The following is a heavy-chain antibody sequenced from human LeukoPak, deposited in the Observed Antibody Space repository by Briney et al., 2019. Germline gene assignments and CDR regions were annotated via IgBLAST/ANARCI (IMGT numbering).Heavy chain of an antibody. Sequence: GGSLRLSCAASGLTFSSDGMSWVRQAPGKGLEWVAVISGSGGTTYYADSVKGRFTTSRDNSKKTLYLQMSSLGADDTAVYFCAKSIEGVVRGTYYYYSYMDVWGKGTTVTVSS. D-gene: IGHD3-3*01. CDR3: AKSIEGVVRGTYYYYSYMDV. J-gene: IGHJ6*03. V-gene: IGHV3-23*01. CDR2: ISGSGGTT. CDR1: GLTFSSDG.